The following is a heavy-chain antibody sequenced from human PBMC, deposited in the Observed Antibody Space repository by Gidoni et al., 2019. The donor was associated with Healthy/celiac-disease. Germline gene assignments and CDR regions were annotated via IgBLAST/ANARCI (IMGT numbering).Heavy chain of an antibody. D-gene: IGHD2-15*01. CDR1: GGSFSGYY. CDR3: ARGLGYCSGGSCYLRRGMGYFDY. V-gene: IGHV4-34*01. J-gene: IGHJ4*02. CDR2: INHSGST. Sequence: QVQLQQWGAGLLKPSETLSLTCAVYGGSFSGYYWSWIRQPPGKGLEWIGEINHSGSTNYNPSLKSRVTISVDTSKNQFSLKLSSVTAADTAVYYCARGLGYCSGGSCYLRRGMGYFDYWGQGTLVTVSS.